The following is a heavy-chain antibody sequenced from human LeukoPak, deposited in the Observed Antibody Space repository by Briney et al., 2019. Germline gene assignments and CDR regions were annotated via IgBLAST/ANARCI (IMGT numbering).Heavy chain of an antibody. CDR2: IYYSGST. V-gene: IGHV4-31*03. D-gene: IGHD3-10*01. Sequence: PSETLSLTCTVSGGSISSGGYYWSWIRQHPGKGLEWIGYIYYSGSTYYNPSLKSRVTISVDTSKNQFSLKLSSVTAADTAVYYCARYYYGSGSYYSNYFDYWGQGTLVTVSS. CDR3: ARYYYGSGSYYSNYFDY. CDR1: GGSISSGGYY. J-gene: IGHJ4*02.